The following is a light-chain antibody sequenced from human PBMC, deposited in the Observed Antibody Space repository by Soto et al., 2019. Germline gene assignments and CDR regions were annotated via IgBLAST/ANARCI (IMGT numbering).Light chain of an antibody. CDR3: QVWDSCSDQKV. V-gene: IGLV3-21*04. J-gene: IGLJ1*01. CDR1: NIGSKN. CDR2: YDT. Sequence: SYELTQPPSVSVAPGKTARITCGGNNIGSKNVHWYQQKAGQAPVLVIYYDTDRPSGIPERFSGSNSGNTATLTISRVEVGDEADYYCQVWDSCSDQKVFGTGTKVTVL.